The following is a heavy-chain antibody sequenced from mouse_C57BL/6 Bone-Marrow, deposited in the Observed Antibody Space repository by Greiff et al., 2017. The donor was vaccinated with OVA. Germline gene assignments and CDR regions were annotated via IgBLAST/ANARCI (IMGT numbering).Heavy chain of an antibody. CDR2: IHPNSGST. D-gene: IGHD2-4*01. J-gene: IGHJ1*03. CDR3: ASPYEYDRGGWYFDV. CDR1: GYTFTSYW. V-gene: IGHV1-64*01. Sequence: VKLQQPGAELVKPGASVKLSCKASGYTFTSYWMHWVKQRPGQGLEWIGMIHPNSGSTNYNEKFKSKATLTVDKSSSTAYMQLSSLTSEDSAVYYCASPYEYDRGGWYFDVWGTGTTVTVSS.